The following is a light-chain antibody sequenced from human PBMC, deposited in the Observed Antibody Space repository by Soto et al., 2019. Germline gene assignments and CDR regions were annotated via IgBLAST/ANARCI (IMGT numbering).Light chain of an antibody. CDR3: QQYNSYLTWT. J-gene: IGKJ1*01. CDR2: AAS. V-gene: IGKV1-9*01. Sequence: DIQLTPSPSFLSASVVDRVTITCRASQGISSYLAWYQQKPGKAPKLLIYAASTLQSGVPSRFSGSGSGTEFTLTISSLQPDDFATYYCQQYNSYLTWTFGQGTKVDIK. CDR1: QGISSY.